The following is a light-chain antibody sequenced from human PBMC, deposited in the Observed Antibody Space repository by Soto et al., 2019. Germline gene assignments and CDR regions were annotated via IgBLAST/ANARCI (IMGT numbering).Light chain of an antibody. CDR3: SSYSTSFFYV. Sequence: QSALTQPASVSGSPGQSITISCSGTSSDIGAYDYVSWYQQHPGKAPNLLIYGVTNRPSGVSYRFSGSKSGSTASLTISGLRDEDEADYYCSSYSTSFFYVFGTGTKVTVL. J-gene: IGLJ1*01. CDR2: GVT. V-gene: IGLV2-14*03. CDR1: SSDIGAYDY.